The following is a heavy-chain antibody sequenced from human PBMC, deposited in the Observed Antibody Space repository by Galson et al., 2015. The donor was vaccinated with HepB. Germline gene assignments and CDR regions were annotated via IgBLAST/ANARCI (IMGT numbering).Heavy chain of an antibody. CDR2: INHSGST. CDR3: ARLVLSSVRSSWYYYYYYMDV. J-gene: IGHJ6*03. D-gene: IGHD6-13*01. CDR1: GGSFSGYY. Sequence: LSLTCAVYGGSFSGYYWSWIRQPPGKGLEWIGEINHSGSTNYNPSLKSRVTISVDTSKNQFSLKLSSVTAADTAVYYCARLVLSSVRSSWYYYYYYMDVWGKGTTVTVSS. V-gene: IGHV4-34*01.